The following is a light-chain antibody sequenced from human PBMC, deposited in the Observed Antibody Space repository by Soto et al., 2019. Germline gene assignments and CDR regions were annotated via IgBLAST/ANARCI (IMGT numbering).Light chain of an antibody. J-gene: IGKJ1*01. CDR1: QSIGGG. CDR2: DAS. V-gene: IGKV1-5*01. CDR3: QQYNTDSPWT. Sequence: DIPLTQSPSTLSASVGDRVSITCRASQSIGGGLAWYQKKPEKAPRLLIYDASGLQSGVPSRFSGSGSGTEFTLTISNLRLEDFATYYCQQYNTDSPWTFGQGTKVEIK.